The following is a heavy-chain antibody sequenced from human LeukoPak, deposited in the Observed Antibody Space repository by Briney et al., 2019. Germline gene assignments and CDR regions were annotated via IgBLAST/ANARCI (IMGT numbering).Heavy chain of an antibody. Sequence: ASVKVSCKASGYTFTSYAMNWVRQATGQGLERMGWMNPNSGNKGYAQKFQGRVTMTSDTPISTAYMELSSLSSEDTAIYYCASELRHQDYWGQGTLVTVSS. CDR2: MNPNSGNK. CDR1: GYTFTSYA. J-gene: IGHJ4*02. CDR3: ASELRHQDY. V-gene: IGHV1-8*02. D-gene: IGHD2-15*01.